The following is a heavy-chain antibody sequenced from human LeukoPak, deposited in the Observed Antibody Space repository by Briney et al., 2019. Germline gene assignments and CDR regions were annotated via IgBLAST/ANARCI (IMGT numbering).Heavy chain of an antibody. CDR2: INHSGST. Sequence: SSETLSLTCAVYGGSFSGYYWSWIRQPPGKGLEWIGEINHSGSTNYNPSLKSRVTISVDTSENQFSLKLSSVTAADTAVYYCARHRCSGGSCYPMNWFDPWGQGTLVTVSS. CDR1: GGSFSGYY. D-gene: IGHD2-15*01. J-gene: IGHJ5*02. CDR3: ARHRCSGGSCYPMNWFDP. V-gene: IGHV4-34*01.